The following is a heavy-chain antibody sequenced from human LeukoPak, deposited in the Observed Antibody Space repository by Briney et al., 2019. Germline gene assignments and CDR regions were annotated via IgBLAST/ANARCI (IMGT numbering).Heavy chain of an antibody. V-gene: IGHV4-39*01. CDR1: GVSINNALYY. D-gene: IGHD3-3*01. J-gene: IGHJ5*02. CDR3: ARHTIFCSFINCSPFDP. Sequence: SETLSLTCTVSGVSINNALYYWAWIRQTPEQQLEWMGSVSHDGITNYSPSLGGRVSLSADTSKNAFFMEVHSVTAADSAIYYCARHTIFCSFINCSPFDPWGQGTLVTVSS. CDR2: VSHDGIT.